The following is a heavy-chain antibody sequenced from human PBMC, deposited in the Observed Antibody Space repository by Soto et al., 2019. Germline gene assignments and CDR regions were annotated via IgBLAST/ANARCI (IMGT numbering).Heavy chain of an antibody. CDR3: ARVAGHYYYYYGMDV. V-gene: IGHV1-18*01. Sequence: GASVKVSCKASGYTFTSYGISWVRQAPGQGLEWMGWISAYNGNTNYAQKLQGRVTMTTDTSTSTAYMELRSLRSDDTAVYYCARVAGHYYYYYGMDVWGQGTTVTVPS. CDR1: GYTFTSYG. J-gene: IGHJ6*02. CDR2: ISAYNGNT.